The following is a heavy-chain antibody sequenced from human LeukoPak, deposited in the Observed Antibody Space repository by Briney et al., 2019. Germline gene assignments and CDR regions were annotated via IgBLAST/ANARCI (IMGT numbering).Heavy chain of an antibody. CDR3: ARERVHYDILTGYSPYGMDV. D-gene: IGHD3-9*01. CDR1: GYTLTSYG. J-gene: IGHJ6*02. V-gene: IGHV1-18*01. CDR2: ISAYNGNT. Sequence: ASVKVSCKASGYTLTSYGISWVRQAPGQGLEWMGWISAYNGNTNYAQKLQGRVTMTTDTSTSTAYKELRSLRSDDTAVYYCARERVHYDILTGYSPYGMDVWGQGTTVTVSS.